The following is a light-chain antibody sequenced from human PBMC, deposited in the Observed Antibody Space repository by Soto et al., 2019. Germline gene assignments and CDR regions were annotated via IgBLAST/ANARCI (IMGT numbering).Light chain of an antibody. J-gene: IGKJ1*01. Sequence: EIVMTQSPATLSVSPGERVTLSCRASQSISINLAWYQRKPGQSPRLLFSGASARATGVPVRFSGSGSGTEFTLSISSRQSEDFAVYFCQQHNNWPPTFGQGTKVDIK. CDR3: QQHNNWPPT. CDR1: QSISIN. CDR2: GAS. V-gene: IGKV3-15*01.